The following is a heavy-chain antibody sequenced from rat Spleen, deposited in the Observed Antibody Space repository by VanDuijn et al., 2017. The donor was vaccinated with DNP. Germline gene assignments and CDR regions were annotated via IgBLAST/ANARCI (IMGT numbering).Heavy chain of an antibody. V-gene: IGHV4-2*01. CDR3: AKGPNYGGWSDYFDY. CDR2: INKDSSRI. CDR1: GFNFIDYW. Sequence: EVKLVESGGGLVQPGRSLKLSCAASGFNFIDYWMGWVRQAPGKGLEWIGEINKDSSRINYNPSLRDKFTISRDNAQNTLYLQMSKLGSEDTAIYYCAKGPNYGGWSDYFDYWGQGVMVTVSS. J-gene: IGHJ2*01. D-gene: IGHD1-11*01.